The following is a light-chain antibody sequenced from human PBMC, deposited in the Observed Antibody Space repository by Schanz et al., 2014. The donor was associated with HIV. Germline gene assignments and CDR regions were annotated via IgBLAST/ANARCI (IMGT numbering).Light chain of an antibody. CDR3: SSYAGSSTLVV. CDR2: EVT. Sequence: QSALTQPASASGSPGQSVTISCTGTSSDVSDYNYVSWYQQHPGKAPKLMIYEVTKRPSGVPDRFSGSKSGNTASLTVSGLQAEDEADYYCSSYAGSSTLVVFGGGTKLTVL. J-gene: IGLJ2*01. CDR1: SSDVSDYNY. V-gene: IGLV2-8*01.